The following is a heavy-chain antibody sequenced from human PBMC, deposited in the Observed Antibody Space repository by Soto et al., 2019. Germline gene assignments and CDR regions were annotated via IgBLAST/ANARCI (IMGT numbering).Heavy chain of an antibody. CDR2: IIPIFGTT. V-gene: IGHV1-69*13. J-gene: IGHJ4*02. CDR1: GGTFSNYA. CDR3: ARDPPPPDY. Sequence: SVKVSCKASGGTFSNYAITWVRQAPGQGLEWLGRIIPIFGTTDYAQKFQGRVTITADESTTTAYMELSSLRSDDTAVYYCARDPPPPDYWGQGTLVTVSS.